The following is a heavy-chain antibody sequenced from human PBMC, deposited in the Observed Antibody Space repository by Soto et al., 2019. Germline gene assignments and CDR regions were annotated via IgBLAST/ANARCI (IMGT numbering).Heavy chain of an antibody. V-gene: IGHV1-18*04. CDR2: ISPYNGTT. D-gene: IGHD1-1*01. CDR3: ARDGERDTGLNFYYYLHGMDA. Sequence: ASVKVSCKASGYTFTTYGISWVRQAPGQGLEWMGWISPYNGTTKYAEKFQGEMTMTTDTATSTAYVDLRSLRSDDTAVYYCARDGERDTGLNFYYYLHGMDAGG. CDR1: GYTFTTYG. J-gene: IGHJ6*02.